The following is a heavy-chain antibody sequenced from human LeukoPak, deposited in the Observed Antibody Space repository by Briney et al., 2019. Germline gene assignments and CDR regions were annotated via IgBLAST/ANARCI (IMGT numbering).Heavy chain of an antibody. CDR3: ARDSGYSYGNAEFDY. CDR2: ISYDGSNK. CDR1: GFTFSSYA. Sequence: GGSLRLSCAASGFTFSSYAMHWVRQAPGKGLEWVAVISYDGSNKYYADSVKGRFTISRDNSKNTLCLQMNSLRAEDTAVYYCARDSGYSYGNAEFDYWGQGTLVTVSS. V-gene: IGHV3-30*01. J-gene: IGHJ4*02. D-gene: IGHD5-18*01.